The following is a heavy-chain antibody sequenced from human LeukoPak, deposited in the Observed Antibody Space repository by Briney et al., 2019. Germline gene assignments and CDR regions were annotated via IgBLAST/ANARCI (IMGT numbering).Heavy chain of an antibody. V-gene: IGHV3-21*01. D-gene: IGHD3-3*01. Sequence: GGSLRLSRAASGFTFSSHSMNWVRQAPGKGLEWVSSINSIGSYIYYADSLKGRFTISRDNAKNSLYLQMNTLRAEDTAVYYCAREGSTDFWSAYSVYYFDYWGQGTLVTVSS. J-gene: IGHJ4*02. CDR3: AREGSTDFWSAYSVYYFDY. CDR2: INSIGSYI. CDR1: GFTFSSHS.